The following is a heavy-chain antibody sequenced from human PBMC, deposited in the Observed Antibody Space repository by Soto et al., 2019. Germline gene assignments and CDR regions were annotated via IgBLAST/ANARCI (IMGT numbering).Heavy chain of an antibody. CDR3: ARVYGDPDY. V-gene: IGHV1-8*01. D-gene: IGHD4-17*01. CDR1: GYTFINYD. CDR2: MNPKSGYT. J-gene: IGHJ4*02. Sequence: QVQLVQSGAEVKKPGASVKVSCKASGYTFINYDINWLRQATGQGLEWMGWMNPKSGYTGYAQKFQGRVTMTRDTSIGTAYMELSGLRSDDTAVYYCARVYGDPDYWGQGTLITVSS.